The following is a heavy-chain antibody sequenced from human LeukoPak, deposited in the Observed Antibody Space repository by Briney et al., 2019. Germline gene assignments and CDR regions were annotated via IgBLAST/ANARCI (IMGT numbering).Heavy chain of an antibody. CDR1: GGSISSSSYY. V-gene: IGHV4-39*07. D-gene: IGHD3-10*01. CDR3: ARGWALVRGVRGWFDP. J-gene: IGHJ5*02. CDR2: IYYSGST. Sequence: NPSETLSLTCTVSGGSISSSSYYWGWIRQPPGKGLEWIGSIYYSGSTYYNPSLKSRLTISVDTSKNQFSLRLRSVTAADTAVYYCARGWALVRGVRGWFDPWGQGTLVTVSS.